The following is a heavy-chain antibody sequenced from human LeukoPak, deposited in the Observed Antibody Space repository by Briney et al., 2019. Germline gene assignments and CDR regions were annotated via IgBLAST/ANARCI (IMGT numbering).Heavy chain of an antibody. V-gene: IGHV4-38-2*02. J-gene: IGHJ2*01. Sequence: PSETLSLTCTVSGYSISSGYYWGWIRQPPGKGLEWIGSIYHSGSTYYNPSLKSRVTISVDTSKNQFSLKLSSVTAADTAVYYCARDGYSGYEGDWYFDLWGRGTLVTVSS. CDR3: ARDGYSGYEGDWYFDL. D-gene: IGHD5-12*01. CDR1: GYSISSGYY. CDR2: IYHSGST.